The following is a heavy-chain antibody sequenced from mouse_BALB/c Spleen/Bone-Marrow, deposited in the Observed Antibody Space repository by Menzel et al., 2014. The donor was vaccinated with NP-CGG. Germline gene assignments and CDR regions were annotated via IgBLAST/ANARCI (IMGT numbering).Heavy chain of an antibody. D-gene: IGHD1-1*01. CDR3: TRESYVYAMDH. V-gene: IGHV5-12*02. J-gene: IGHJ4*01. Sequence: DVKLVESGGGLVQPGASLKLSCATSGFTFSDYYMYWVRQTPDRRLEWLAYISNGDGSTSYPDTVKGRYTISRDNAKNTLYLQMNRLKAEYTAMYCCTRESYVYAMDHWGQGTSVTVSS. CDR2: ISNGDGST. CDR1: GFTFSDYY.